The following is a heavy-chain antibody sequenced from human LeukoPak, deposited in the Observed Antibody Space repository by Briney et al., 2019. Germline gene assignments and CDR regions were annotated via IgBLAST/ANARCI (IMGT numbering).Heavy chain of an antibody. Sequence: GGSLRLSCAASGFTFSSYAMSWVRQAPGEGLEWVSAISDSGGNTYYADSVKGRFSISRDKSKNTLYLQLNSLRAEDTAVYYCAKRGAEVGATVAPGDYWGQGTLVTVSS. CDR3: AKRGAEVGATVAPGDY. CDR1: GFTFSSYA. V-gene: IGHV3-23*01. CDR2: ISDSGGNT. J-gene: IGHJ4*02. D-gene: IGHD1-26*01.